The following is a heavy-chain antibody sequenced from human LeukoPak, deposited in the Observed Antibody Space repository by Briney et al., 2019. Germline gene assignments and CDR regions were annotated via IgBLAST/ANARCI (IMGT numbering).Heavy chain of an antibody. Sequence: PGGTLRLSCAASGFTFSNYAMSWVRQAPGKGLEWVSSISSSSSYIYYADSVKGRFTISRDNSKNTLYLQMNSLRAEDTAVYYCATGGAGNYWGQGTLVTVSS. V-gene: IGHV3-21*01. CDR1: GFTFSNYA. CDR2: ISSSSSYI. J-gene: IGHJ4*02. D-gene: IGHD3-16*01. CDR3: ATGGAGNY.